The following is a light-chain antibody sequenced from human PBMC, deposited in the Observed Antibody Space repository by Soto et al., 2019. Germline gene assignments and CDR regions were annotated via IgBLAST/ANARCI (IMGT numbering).Light chain of an antibody. J-gene: IGLJ1*01. CDR1: ASDIGGYNF. Sequence: QSALTQPPSASGSPGQSVAISCTGTASDIGGYNFVSLYQQHPGKAPKLMVYEVNKRPSGVPDRFSGSKSGNTASLTVSGLQAEDEADYYCRSHGGTSPYVFGTGTKLTVL. V-gene: IGLV2-8*01. CDR3: RSHGGTSPYV. CDR2: EVN.